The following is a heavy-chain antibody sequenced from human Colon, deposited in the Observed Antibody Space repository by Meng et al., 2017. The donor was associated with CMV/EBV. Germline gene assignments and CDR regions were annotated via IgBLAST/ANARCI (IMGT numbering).Heavy chain of an antibody. CDR3: TRLGGSKPFDY. CDR1: GFTFSSYW. V-gene: IGHV3-7*01. J-gene: IGHJ4*02. CDR2: IKQDGSET. Sequence: GGSLRLSCAASGFTFSSYWMTWVRQAPGKGLEWVVNIKQDGSETHYVDSVKGRFTVSRDNAKNSVYLQMNNLRAEDTAVYYCTRLGGSKPFDYWGQGTRVTVSS. D-gene: IGHD3-16*01.